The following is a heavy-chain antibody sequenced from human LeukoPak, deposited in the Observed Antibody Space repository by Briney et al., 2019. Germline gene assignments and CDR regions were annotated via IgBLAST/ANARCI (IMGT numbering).Heavy chain of an antibody. D-gene: IGHD1-26*01. J-gene: IGHJ4*02. CDR3: ARRWGGATSGLDY. V-gene: IGHV4-59*08. Sequence: SETLSLTCTVSGGSISSYYWNWIRQSPGKGLEWIGYIYSSGSTNYNPSLRSRVTISVDTSKNQFSLKLSSVTAADTAVYYCARRWGGATSGLDYWGQGTLVTVSS. CDR1: GGSISSYY. CDR2: IYSSGST.